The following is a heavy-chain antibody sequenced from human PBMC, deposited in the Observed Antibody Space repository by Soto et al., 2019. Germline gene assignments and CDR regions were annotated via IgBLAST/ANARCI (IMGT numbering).Heavy chain of an antibody. Sequence: GGSLRLSCAASGFTVSSNYMSWVRQAPGKGLEWVSVIYSGGSTYYADSVKGRFTISRDNSKNTLYLQMTSLRAEDTAVYYCARDRRADFWSGYYWTYYMDVWGKGTTVTVSS. CDR1: GFTVSSNY. V-gene: IGHV3-66*01. D-gene: IGHD3-3*01. CDR2: IYSGGST. CDR3: ARDRRADFWSGYYWTYYMDV. J-gene: IGHJ6*03.